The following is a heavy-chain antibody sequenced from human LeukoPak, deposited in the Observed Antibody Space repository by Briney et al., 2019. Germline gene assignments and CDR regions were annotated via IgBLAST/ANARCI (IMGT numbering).Heavy chain of an antibody. V-gene: IGHV3-43*02. CDR2: ISEDGGDT. Sequence: GGSLRLSCAASGFTFDDAMHWVRQTPGKGLECVSLISEDGGDTWYADSVKGRFTISRDNSKNSLYLQLNSLRAEDTAFYYCAKDKTRGPGDYWGQGTLVTVSS. CDR1: GFTFDDA. CDR3: AKDKTRGPGDY. D-gene: IGHD1-14*01. J-gene: IGHJ4*02.